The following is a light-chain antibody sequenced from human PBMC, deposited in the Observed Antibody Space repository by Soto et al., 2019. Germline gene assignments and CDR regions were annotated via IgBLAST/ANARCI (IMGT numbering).Light chain of an antibody. CDR3: QQYNTHSGT. V-gene: IGKV1-5*01. CDR2: DAS. CDR1: QTVNAW. J-gene: IGKJ1*01. Sequence: IQLTQSPSTLSASLGDRVTITCRASQTVNAWLAWYQHQPGKEHQPLIYDASILESWVPARVRGSGSGTEFILTISSLQPDDVGTYYCQQYNTHSGTFGQGTKLDI.